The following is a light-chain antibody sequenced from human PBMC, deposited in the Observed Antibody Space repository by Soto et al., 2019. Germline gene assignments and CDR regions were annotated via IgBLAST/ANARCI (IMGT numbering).Light chain of an antibody. CDR1: KHDIVVYDF. Sequence: QSALTQPPSASGSPGQSVTISCTGTKHDIVVYDFVSWYQHHPGKAPRLIIYEVVQRPSGVPDRFSGSKSGNTASLTVSGLQAADEADYFCKSSAGSNTYVFGSGTKVTVL. CDR2: EVV. J-gene: IGLJ1*01. CDR3: KSSAGSNTYV. V-gene: IGLV2-8*01.